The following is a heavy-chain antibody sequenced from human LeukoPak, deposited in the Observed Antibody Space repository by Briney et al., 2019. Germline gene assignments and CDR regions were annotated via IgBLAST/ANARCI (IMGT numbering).Heavy chain of an antibody. CDR3: ARVVGATSIDY. V-gene: IGHV4-38-2*02. CDR2: IKHRGRS. J-gene: IGHJ4*02. Sequence: SETLSLTCSVSGSSISSDYYWGWVRQPPGKGLEWIGSIKHRGRSYYNPSLKSRVTISVDTSKNQFSLQLSSVTAADTAVYYCARVVGATSIDYWGQGILVTVSS. CDR1: GSSISSDYY. D-gene: IGHD2-15*01.